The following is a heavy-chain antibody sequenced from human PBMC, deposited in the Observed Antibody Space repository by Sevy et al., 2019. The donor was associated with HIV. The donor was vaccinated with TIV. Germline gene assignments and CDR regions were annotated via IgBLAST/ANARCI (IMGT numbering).Heavy chain of an antibody. Sequence: GGSLRLSCAASGFTFRTFGMQWVRQSPGKGLEWVAFIRHDGSNKYYADSVKGRFTISRDNSKNPLYLQMNSLRSEDTAVSYCANGDYYFDFWGQGTLVTVSS. CDR1: GFTFRTFG. CDR2: IRHDGSNK. J-gene: IGHJ4*02. CDR3: ANGDYYFDF. D-gene: IGHD2-21*02. V-gene: IGHV3-30*02.